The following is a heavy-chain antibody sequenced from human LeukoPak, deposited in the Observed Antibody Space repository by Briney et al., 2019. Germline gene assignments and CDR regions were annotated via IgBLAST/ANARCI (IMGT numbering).Heavy chain of an antibody. J-gene: IGHJ5*02. CDR1: GYTFTGYY. V-gene: IGHV1-2*06. D-gene: IGHD3-9*01. CDR3: ARVSLTGYYFS. CDR2: INTKSGGK. Sequence: GGSVRLSCKASGYTFTGYYMNWVRQAPGKGLEWMGRINTKSGGKNYAEKLKGRVTMTRDNSKNTAYMEMSRLRSDDTAVYYCARVSLTGYYFSWRQGTLLTVSS.